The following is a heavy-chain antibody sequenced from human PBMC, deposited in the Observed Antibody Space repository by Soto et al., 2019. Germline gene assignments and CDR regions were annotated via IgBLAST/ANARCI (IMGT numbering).Heavy chain of an antibody. Sequence: QVQLVQSGAEVKKPGASVKVSCKASGYTFTGYYMHWVRQAPGQGLEWMGWINPNRGGTNYAQKFQGWVTMTRDTSISTAYMELSRLRSDDTAVYYCARGLSGIFGVVPSGYWGQGTLVTVSS. D-gene: IGHD3-3*01. V-gene: IGHV1-2*04. CDR2: INPNRGGT. CDR1: GYTFTGYY. J-gene: IGHJ4*02. CDR3: ARGLSGIFGVVPSGY.